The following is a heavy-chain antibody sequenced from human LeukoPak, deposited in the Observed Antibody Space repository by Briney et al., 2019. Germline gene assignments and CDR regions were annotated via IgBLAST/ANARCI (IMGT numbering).Heavy chain of an antibody. Sequence: SQTLSLTCTVSGGSISSGDYYWSWIRQPPGKGLEWIGYIYYSGSTYYNPSLKSRVTISVDTSKNQFSLKLTSVTAADTAVYYCATGGGIAVSHAWGQGTLVTVSS. D-gene: IGHD6-19*01. V-gene: IGHV4-30-4*01. CDR1: GGSISSGDYY. J-gene: IGHJ5*02. CDR2: IYYSGST. CDR3: ATGGGIAVSHA.